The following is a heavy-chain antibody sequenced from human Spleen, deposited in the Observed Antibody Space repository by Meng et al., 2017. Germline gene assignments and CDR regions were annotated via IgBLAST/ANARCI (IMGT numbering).Heavy chain of an antibody. CDR1: GYRFTNYD. CDR2: MNPKSGNT. J-gene: IGHJ4*02. Sequence: ASVKVSCKASGYRFTNYDFTWVRQATGQGLEWVGWMNPKSGNTGYAQRFQGRVTITRSTSINTVYMELSSLRSEDTAVYYCARDPLQWGTNFDFWGQGTRVTCYS. V-gene: IGHV1-8*03. CDR3: ARDPLQWGTNFDF. D-gene: IGHD3-16*01.